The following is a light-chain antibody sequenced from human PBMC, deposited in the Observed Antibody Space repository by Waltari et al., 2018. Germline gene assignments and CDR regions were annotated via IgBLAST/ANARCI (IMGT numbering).Light chain of an antibody. CDR3: MQGTHWLT. Sequence: DVVMTQSPLSLPVTLGQPASISCRSSRSLVHSVGNTYLNCFQQRPGHSPRRLSYKGSNRESRVPDRFGGGGSAAYFTLKSSRVDAEDVGDYYCMQGTHWLTFGQGTKVEIK. CDR1: RSLVHSVGNTY. CDR2: KGS. J-gene: IGKJ1*01. V-gene: IGKV2-30*02.